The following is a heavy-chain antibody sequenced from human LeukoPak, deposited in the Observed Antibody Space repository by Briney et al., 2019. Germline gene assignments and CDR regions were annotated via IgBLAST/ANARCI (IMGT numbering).Heavy chain of an antibody. V-gene: IGHV3-48*04. Sequence: GGSLRLSCAASGFSFNNNWMHWVRQAPGKGLEWVSYISSSGSTIYYADSVKGRFTISRDNAKNSLYLQMNSLRAEDTAVYYCARCQGYSYGYPCPYWGQGTLVTVSS. CDR2: ISSSGSTI. CDR3: ARCQGYSYGYPCPY. J-gene: IGHJ4*02. D-gene: IGHD5-18*01. CDR1: GFSFNNNW.